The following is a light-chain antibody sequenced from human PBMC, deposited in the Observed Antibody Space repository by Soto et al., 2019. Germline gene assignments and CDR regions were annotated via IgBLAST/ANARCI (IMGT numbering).Light chain of an antibody. J-gene: IGLJ6*01. CDR1: SNDIGGYNY. V-gene: IGLV2-14*01. CDR3: SSFSVASPL. CDR2: DVS. Sequence: QSALTQPASMSGSPGQSVTISCAGTSNDIGGYNYVSWYQHHPGTAPKLIIYDVSSRPSGVSHRFSGSKSGNTASLTISGLQAEDEADYYCSSFSVASPLFGTGTQLPVL.